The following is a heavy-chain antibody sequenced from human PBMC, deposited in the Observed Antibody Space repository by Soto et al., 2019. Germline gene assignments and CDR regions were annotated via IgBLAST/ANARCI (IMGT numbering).Heavy chain of an antibody. CDR1: GFSFSYYA. V-gene: IGHV3-30*03. J-gene: IGHJ1*01. CDR2: IAYDASKK. Sequence: QVQLVESGGGVVQPGRSLRLSCAASGFSFSYYAMHWVRQAPGKGLEWVAVIAYDASKKYYADSLKGRFTISRDNSKNTLYLRMNSLRDEDTAVYYCASPYCSGGSCYLTEYFQHWGQGTLVTVSS. D-gene: IGHD2-15*01. CDR3: ASPYCSGGSCYLTEYFQH.